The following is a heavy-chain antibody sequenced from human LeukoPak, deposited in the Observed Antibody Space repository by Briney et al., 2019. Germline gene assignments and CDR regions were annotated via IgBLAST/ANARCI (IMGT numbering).Heavy chain of an antibody. J-gene: IGHJ4*02. CDR2: ISAYNGNT. Sequence: ASVKVSCKASGYTFTSYGISWVRQAPGQGLEWMGWISAYNGNTNYAQKLQGRVTMTTDTSTSTAYMELRSLRSDDTAVYYCARKVGYGGNSGYFDYWGQGTLVTVS. CDR1: GYTFTSYG. CDR3: ARKVGYGGNSGYFDY. D-gene: IGHD4-23*01. V-gene: IGHV1-18*01.